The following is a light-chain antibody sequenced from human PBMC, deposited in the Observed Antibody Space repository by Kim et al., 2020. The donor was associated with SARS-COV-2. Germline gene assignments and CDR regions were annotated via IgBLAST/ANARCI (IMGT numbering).Light chain of an antibody. Sequence: LSPGERATLSCRATQSVSSSLGWYQQKPGQAPRLLIYDAYNRATGIPARFSGNGSGTDFTLTISSLEPEDSAVYYCQQRSSWPLTFGGGTKVDIK. V-gene: IGKV3-11*01. CDR3: QQRSSWPLT. CDR1: QSVSSS. J-gene: IGKJ4*01. CDR2: DAY.